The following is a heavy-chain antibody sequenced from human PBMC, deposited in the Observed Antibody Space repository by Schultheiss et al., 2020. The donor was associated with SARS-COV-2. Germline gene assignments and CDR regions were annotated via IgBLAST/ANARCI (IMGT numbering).Heavy chain of an antibody. Sequence: GGSLRLSCVVPGSTFSRDWIHWVRQVPGKGLVWVANIKQDGSEKYYVDSVKGRFTISRDNAKNSLYLQMSSLRAEDTAVYYCVKDRGAAAGKRWFDPWGQGTLVTVSS. D-gene: IGHD6-13*01. CDR3: VKDRGAAAGKRWFDP. V-gene: IGHV3-7*01. J-gene: IGHJ5*02. CDR1: GSTFSRDW. CDR2: IKQDGSEK.